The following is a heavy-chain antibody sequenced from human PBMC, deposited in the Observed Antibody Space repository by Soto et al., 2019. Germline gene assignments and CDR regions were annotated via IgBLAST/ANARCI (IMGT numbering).Heavy chain of an antibody. CDR1: GYSFTSYW. J-gene: IGHJ6*02. CDR2: IYPGDSDT. V-gene: IGHV5-51*01. CDR3: ARHTLGYSYGQSYGMDV. Sequence: GESLKISCKGSGYSFTSYWIGWVRQMPGKGLEWMGIIYPGDSDTRYSPSFQGQVTISADKSISTAYLQWRSLKASDTAMYYCARHTLGYSYGQSYGMDVWGQGTPVTVSS. D-gene: IGHD5-18*01.